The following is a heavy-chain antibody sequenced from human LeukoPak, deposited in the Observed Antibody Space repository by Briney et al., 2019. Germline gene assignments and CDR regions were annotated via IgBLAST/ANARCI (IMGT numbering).Heavy chain of an antibody. CDR3: ARDGPVDTAMVTVDYSGMDV. V-gene: IGHV1-69*13. D-gene: IGHD5-18*01. CDR2: IIPIFGTA. CDR1: GGTFSSYA. Sequence: ASVKVSCKASGGTFSSYAISWVRQAPGQGLEWMGGIIPIFGTANYAQKFQGRVTITADESTSTAYMELSSLRSEDTAVYYCARDGPVDTAMVTVDYSGMDVWGKGTTVTVSS. J-gene: IGHJ6*04.